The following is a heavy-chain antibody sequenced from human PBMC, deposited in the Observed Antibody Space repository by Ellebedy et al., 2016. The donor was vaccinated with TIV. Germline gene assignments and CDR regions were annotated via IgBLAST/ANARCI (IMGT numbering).Heavy chain of an antibody. D-gene: IGHD2-21*02. CDR2: ISSSSGTI. CDR3: ARDVAPVGQVTFDC. Sequence: GESLKISCAASGFTFSSYSMTWVRQAPGKGLEWVSYISSSSGTISYADSVKGRFTISRDNAKNSLYLQMNSLRAEDTAVYYCARDVAPVGQVTFDCWGQGTLVTVSS. V-gene: IGHV3-48*04. CDR1: GFTFSSYS. J-gene: IGHJ4*02.